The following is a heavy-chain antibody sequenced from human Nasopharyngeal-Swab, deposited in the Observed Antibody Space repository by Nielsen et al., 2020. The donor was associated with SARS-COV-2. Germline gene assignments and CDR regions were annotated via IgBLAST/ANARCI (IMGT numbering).Heavy chain of an antibody. CDR3: AKDYSPTGYSAFDI. Sequence: SLKISCAASGFTFDDYAMHWVRQAPGKGLEWVSGISWNSGSIGYADSVKGRFTISRDNAKNSLYLQMNSLRAEDTALYYRAKDYSPTGYSAFDIWGQGTMVTVSS. J-gene: IGHJ3*02. CDR1: GFTFDDYA. CDR2: ISWNSGSI. V-gene: IGHV3-9*01. D-gene: IGHD6-13*01.